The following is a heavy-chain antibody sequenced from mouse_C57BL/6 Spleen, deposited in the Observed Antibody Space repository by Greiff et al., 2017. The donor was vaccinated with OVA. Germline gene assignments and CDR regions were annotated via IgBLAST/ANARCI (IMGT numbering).Heavy chain of an antibody. CDR2: ISSGSSTI. Sequence: EVKLMESGGGLVKPGGSLKLSCAASGFTFSDYGMHWVRQAPEKGLEWVAYISSGSSTIYYADTVKGRFTISRDNAKNTLFLQMTSLRSEDTAMYYCLDYDYDGCYAMDYWGQGTSVTVSS. V-gene: IGHV5-17*01. J-gene: IGHJ4*01. CDR3: LDYDYDGCYAMDY. CDR1: GFTFSDYG. D-gene: IGHD2-4*01.